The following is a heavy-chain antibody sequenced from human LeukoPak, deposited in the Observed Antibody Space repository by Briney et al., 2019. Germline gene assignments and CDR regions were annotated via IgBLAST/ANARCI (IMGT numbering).Heavy chain of an antibody. Sequence: PGGSLRLSCVASGFTFSNHAMSWVRQAPGKGLEWVSHIRSSSETFYADSVKGRFTISRDNARNSLYLQMNNLRGEDTAIYYCARDAGNSGYGCDLWGQGTLVTVSS. V-gene: IGHV3-48*01. CDR2: IRSSSET. J-gene: IGHJ5*02. D-gene: IGHD5-12*01. CDR1: GFTFSNHA. CDR3: ARDAGNSGYGCDL.